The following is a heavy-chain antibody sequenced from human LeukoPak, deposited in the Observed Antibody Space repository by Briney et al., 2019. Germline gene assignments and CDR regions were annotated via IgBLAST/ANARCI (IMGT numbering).Heavy chain of an antibody. CDR3: ARGRAQNEDQWLLQGY. D-gene: IGHD5-12*01. CDR1: GYTFTAYY. CDR2: ISPNSGGT. J-gene: IGHJ4*02. V-gene: IGHV1-2*02. Sequence: ASVKVSCKASGYTFTAYYIHWVRQAPGQGLEGMGWISPNSGGTNYAQKFQGRVTVTRDTSISTAYMELSGLISDDTAVYYCARGRAQNEDQWLLQGYWGQGTLVTISS.